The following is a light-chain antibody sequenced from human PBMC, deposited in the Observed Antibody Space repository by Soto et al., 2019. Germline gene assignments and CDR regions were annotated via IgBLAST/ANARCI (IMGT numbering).Light chain of an antibody. Sequence: ILLTQSPATLSLSPGERATLSCRASQSVRGSLAWYQQKPGQAPRLLIYDASNRATGIPARLSGGGSGTDFTLTISSLEPEDFAVYYCQQRSNWPTFGPGTKVDIK. CDR1: QSVRGS. CDR2: DAS. V-gene: IGKV3-11*01. J-gene: IGKJ3*01. CDR3: QQRSNWPT.